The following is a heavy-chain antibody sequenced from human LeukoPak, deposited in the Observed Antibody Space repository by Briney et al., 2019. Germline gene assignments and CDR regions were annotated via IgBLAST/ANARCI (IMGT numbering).Heavy chain of an antibody. V-gene: IGHV3-23*01. Sequence: GGSLRLSCAASGFTFSSYAMSWVRQAPGKGLEWVSAISGSGGSTYYADSVKGRFTISRDNSKNTLYLQMNSLRAEDTAVYYCAKDFIAARRSGWSDPWGQGTLVTVSS. CDR3: AKDFIAARRSGWSDP. CDR2: ISGSGGST. D-gene: IGHD6-6*01. J-gene: IGHJ5*02. CDR1: GFTFSSYA.